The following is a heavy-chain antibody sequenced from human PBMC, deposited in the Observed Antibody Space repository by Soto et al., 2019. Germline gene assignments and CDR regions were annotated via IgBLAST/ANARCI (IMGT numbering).Heavy chain of an antibody. V-gene: IGHV4-61*01. Sequence: SETLSLTCTVSGGTVRDGSYYWAWLRQPPGKGLEWIGHIYHSGSTISNPSLKSRVTISRDTSKSQFSLNLNSMTAADTAVYDCAGYNWNYYCYPWGQGTLVTVSS. J-gene: IGHJ5*02. D-gene: IGHD1-7*01. CDR1: GGTVRDGSYY. CDR3: AGYNWNYYCYP. CDR2: IYHSGST.